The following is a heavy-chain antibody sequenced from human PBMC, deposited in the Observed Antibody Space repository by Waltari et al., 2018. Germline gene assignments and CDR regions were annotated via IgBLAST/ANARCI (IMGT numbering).Heavy chain of an antibody. CDR1: GFTFSSYA. J-gene: IGHJ1*01. D-gene: IGHD2-15*01. V-gene: IGHV3-30-3*01. CDR3: ARGSGGSGLVRRGEYFQH. Sequence: QVQLVESGGGVVQPGRSLSLSCAASGFTFSSYAMHWVRPAPGKGLEWVAVISYDGSNKYYADSVKGRFTISRDNSKNTLYLQMNSLRAEDTAVYYCARGSGGSGLVRRGEYFQHWGQGTLVTVSS. CDR2: ISYDGSNK.